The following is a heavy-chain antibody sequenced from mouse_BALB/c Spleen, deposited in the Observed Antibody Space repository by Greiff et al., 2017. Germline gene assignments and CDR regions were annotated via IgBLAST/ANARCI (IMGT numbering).Heavy chain of an antibody. CDR1: GFNIKDYY. CDR2: IDSENGDT. V-gene: IGHV14-4*02. Sequence: DVQLQESGAELVRSGASVKLSCTASGFNIKDYYMHWVKQRPEQGLEWIGWIDSENGDTEYAPKFQGKATMTADTSSNTAYLQLSSLTSEDTAVYYCNARAYWGQGTLVTVSA. J-gene: IGHJ3*01. CDR3: NARAY.